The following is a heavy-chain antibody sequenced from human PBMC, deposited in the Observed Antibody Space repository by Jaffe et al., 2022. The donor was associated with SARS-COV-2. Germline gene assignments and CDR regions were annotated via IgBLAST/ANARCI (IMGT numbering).Heavy chain of an antibody. CDR2: ISSGSITM. V-gene: IGHV3-48*01. CDR1: GFTFSNYN. J-gene: IGHJ4*02. D-gene: IGHD2-15*01. CDR3: ARWDIGNHCFDQ. Sequence: EVQLVESGGGLVQPGGSLRLSCAASGFTFSNYNMGWVRQAPGKGLEWISYISSGSITMFYADSLKGRFTISRDNAKNSLYLQMNSPRAEDTAVYYCARWDIGNHCFDQWGQGTLVTVSS.